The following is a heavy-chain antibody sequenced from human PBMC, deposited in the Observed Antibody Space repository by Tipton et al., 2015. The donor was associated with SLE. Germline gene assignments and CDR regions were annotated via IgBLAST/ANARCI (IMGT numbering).Heavy chain of an antibody. V-gene: IGHV4-59*01. CDR2: IYYSGST. D-gene: IGHD7-27*01. Sequence: TLSLTCTVSGGSISSYYWSWIRQPPGKGLEWIGYIYYSGSTNYNPSLKSRVTISVDPSKNQFSLKLSSVTAADTAVYYCARGTKLGNHSYSYYMAVWGKGTPVPVSS. CDR3: ARGTKLGNHSYSYYMAV. J-gene: IGHJ6*03. CDR1: GGSISSYY.